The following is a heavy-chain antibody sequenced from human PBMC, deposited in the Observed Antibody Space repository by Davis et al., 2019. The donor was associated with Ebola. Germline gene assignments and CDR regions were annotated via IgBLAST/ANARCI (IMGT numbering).Heavy chain of an antibody. D-gene: IGHD2-15*01. Sequence: PGGSLRLSCAASGYSFSSFGIHWVRQAPGKGLEWVAVISNDGSKKYYVDPVKGRFIISRDNSKNTVYLQMNSLSAEDTAVYYCAKVPGYCSGGGCYSFGYYHGMDVWGQGTTVTVSS. V-gene: IGHV3-30*18. CDR2: ISNDGSKK. CDR1: GYSFSSFG. CDR3: AKVPGYCSGGGCYSFGYYHGMDV. J-gene: IGHJ6*02.